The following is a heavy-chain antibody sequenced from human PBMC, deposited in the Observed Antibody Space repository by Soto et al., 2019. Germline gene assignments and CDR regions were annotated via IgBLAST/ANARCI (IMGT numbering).Heavy chain of an antibody. CDR1: GGTFSSYA. V-gene: IGHV1-69*13. CDR2: IIPIFGTA. CDR3: VYDSSGYYIPYXDY. Sequence: ASVKVSCKASGGTFSSYAISWVRQAPGQGLEWMGGIIPIFGTANYAQKFQGRVTITADESTSTAYMELSSLRSEDTAVYYCVYDSSGYYIPYXDYWGQGTLVTVSS. J-gene: IGHJ4*02. D-gene: IGHD3-22*01.